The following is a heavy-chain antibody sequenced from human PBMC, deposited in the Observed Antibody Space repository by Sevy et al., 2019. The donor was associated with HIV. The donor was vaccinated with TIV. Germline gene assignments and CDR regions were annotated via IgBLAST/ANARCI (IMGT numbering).Heavy chain of an antibody. V-gene: IGHV3-7*03. Sequence: GGSLRLSCAASGFTFSNYGMSWVRQAPGKGLEWVANIKRDGSEKYYVASVKGRFTISRDNAKTSLFLQMNSLRGEDTAVYYCARDCSSASCLWGMDVWGQGTTVTVSS. D-gene: IGHD2-2*01. J-gene: IGHJ6*02. CDR1: GFTFSNYG. CDR2: IKRDGSEK. CDR3: ARDCSSASCLWGMDV.